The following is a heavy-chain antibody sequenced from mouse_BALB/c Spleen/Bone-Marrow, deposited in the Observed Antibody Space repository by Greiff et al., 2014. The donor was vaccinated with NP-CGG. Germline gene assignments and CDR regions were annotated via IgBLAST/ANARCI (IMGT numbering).Heavy chain of an antibody. J-gene: IGHJ3*01. CDR2: INSDGGST. CDR3: ARRGDYDWFAY. D-gene: IGHD2-4*01. V-gene: IGHV5-2*01. Sequence: EVQLQQSGGGLVQPGESLKLSRESNEYEFPSHDMSWVRKTPEKRLELVAAINSDGGSTYYPDTMERRFIISRDNTKKTLYLQMSSLRSEDTALYYCARRGDYDWFAYWGQGTQVTVSA. CDR1: EYEFPSHD.